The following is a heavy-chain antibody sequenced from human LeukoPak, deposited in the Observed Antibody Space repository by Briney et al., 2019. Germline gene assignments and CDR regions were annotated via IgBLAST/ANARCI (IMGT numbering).Heavy chain of an antibody. V-gene: IGHV3-33*01. CDR2: IWYDGSNK. CDR1: GFTFSSYG. Sequence: GRSLRLSCAASGFTFSSYGMHWVRQAPGKGLEWVAVIWYDGSNKYYADSVKGRFTISRDNSKNTLYLQMNSLRAEDTAVYYCARDWRPHVSVLRYFDWLSRPFDPWGQGTLVTVSS. CDR3: ARDWRPHVSVLRYFDWLSRPFDP. D-gene: IGHD3-9*01. J-gene: IGHJ5*02.